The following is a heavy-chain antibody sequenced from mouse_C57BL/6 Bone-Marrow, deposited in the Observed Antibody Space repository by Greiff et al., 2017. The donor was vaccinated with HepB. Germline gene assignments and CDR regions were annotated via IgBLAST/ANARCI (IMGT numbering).Heavy chain of an antibody. CDR3: ARNWGWFLFAY. Sequence: QVQLKESGPGLVQPSQCLSITCIVSGFSLTRYGVHWVRQSPGKGLEWLGVLWSGGSTDYNAAFISRLSISKDNSKSQVFFKMNSLQADDTAIYYCARNWGWFLFAYWGQGTLVTVSA. V-gene: IGHV2-2*01. CDR2: LWSGGST. D-gene: IGHD1-1*02. CDR1: GFSLTRYG. J-gene: IGHJ3*01.